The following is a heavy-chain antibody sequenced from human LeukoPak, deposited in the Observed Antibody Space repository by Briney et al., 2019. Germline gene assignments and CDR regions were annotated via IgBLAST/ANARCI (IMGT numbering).Heavy chain of an antibody. J-gene: IGHJ4*02. CDR2: ISGSGGST. CDR3: ATLFLSSWSPFVY. D-gene: IGHD6-13*01. CDR1: GYTFSSYP. V-gene: IGHV3-23*01. Sequence: HTGGSLRLSCAPSGYTFSSYPVRWVRQARGKGVEWVSDISGSGGSTYYADSVKGRFTISRDNYKNTLYLQMNSLRAEDTAVYYCATLFLSSWSPFVYWGQGTLVTVSS.